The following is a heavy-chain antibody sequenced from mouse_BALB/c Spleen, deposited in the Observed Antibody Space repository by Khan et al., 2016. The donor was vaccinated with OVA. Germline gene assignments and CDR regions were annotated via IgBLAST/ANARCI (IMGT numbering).Heavy chain of an antibody. CDR1: GFTFSDYG. CDR3: ARGGGTAPFAY. Sequence: EVELVESGGGLVQPGGSRKLSCAASGFTFSDYGMAWVRQAPGKGPEWVAFISDLAYSIYYADTVTGRFTISRENAKNTLYQEMRSLMAEDTAIYYCARGGGTAPFAYWGLGTLVTVSA. J-gene: IGHJ3*01. CDR2: ISDLAYSI. D-gene: IGHD1-2*01. V-gene: IGHV5-15*02.